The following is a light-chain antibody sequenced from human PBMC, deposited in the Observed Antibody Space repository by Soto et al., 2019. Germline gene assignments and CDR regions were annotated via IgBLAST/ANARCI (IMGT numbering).Light chain of an antibody. CDR1: QDISNY. Sequence: DIQMTQPPSSLSASVGDRVTITSQASQDISNYLNWYQQKPGKAPKLLIYDASNLETGVPSRFSGSGSGTDFTFTISSLQPEDIATYYCQQYDNPITFGQGTRLEIK. J-gene: IGKJ5*01. CDR2: DAS. CDR3: QQYDNPIT. V-gene: IGKV1-33*01.